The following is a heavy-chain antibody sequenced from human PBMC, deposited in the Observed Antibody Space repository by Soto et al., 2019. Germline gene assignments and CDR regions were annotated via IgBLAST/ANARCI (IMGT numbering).Heavy chain of an antibody. V-gene: IGHV4-34*01. Sequence: PSETLSLTCAVYGGSFSGYYWSWIRQPPGKGLEWIGEINHSGSTNYNPSLKSRVTISVDTSKNQFSLKLSSVTAADTAVYYCARGRTSITIFGVVIIIYFDYWGQGTLVTVPS. J-gene: IGHJ4*02. D-gene: IGHD3-3*01. CDR1: GGSFSGYY. CDR2: INHSGST. CDR3: ARGRTSITIFGVVIIIYFDY.